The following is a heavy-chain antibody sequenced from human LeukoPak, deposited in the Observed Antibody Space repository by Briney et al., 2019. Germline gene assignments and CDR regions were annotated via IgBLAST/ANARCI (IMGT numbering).Heavy chain of an antibody. CDR2: INHSGST. Sequence: PSETLSLTCAVYGGSFSGYYWSWLRQPPGKGLEWIGEINHSGSTNYNPSLKSRVTISVDTSKNQFSLKLSSVTAADTAVYYCARRGWRYYYDSSGYYNFDYWGQGTLVTVSS. J-gene: IGHJ4*02. CDR1: GGSFSGYY. CDR3: ARRGWRYYYDSSGYYNFDY. D-gene: IGHD3-22*01. V-gene: IGHV4-34*01.